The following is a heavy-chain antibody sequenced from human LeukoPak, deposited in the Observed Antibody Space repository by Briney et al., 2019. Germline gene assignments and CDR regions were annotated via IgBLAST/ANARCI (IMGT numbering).Heavy chain of an antibody. V-gene: IGHV3-74*01. Sequence: GGSLRLSCAASGFTFSSYWMHWVRQAPGKGLVWVSRIKSDGSTNYADSVKGRFTISRDNAKNTVALQMNSQTAEETGVYYCARAPSEIGGYYPEYFRHWGQGTLVTVSS. D-gene: IGHD3-22*01. CDR3: ARAPSEIGGYYPEYFRH. CDR1: GFTFSSYW. J-gene: IGHJ1*01. CDR2: IKSDGST.